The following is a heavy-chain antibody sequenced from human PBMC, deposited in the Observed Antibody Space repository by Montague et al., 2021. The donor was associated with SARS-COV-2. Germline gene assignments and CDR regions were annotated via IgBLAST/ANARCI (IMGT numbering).Heavy chain of an antibody. V-gene: IGHV6-1*01. Sequence: CAISGDSVSSNGATWNWVRQSPSGGLEWLGRTYYRSKWYNDYAVSVRGRVTINPDTSKNQFSLQLNSVTPGDTAIYYCTSGREGNYNVMDVWGQGTTVTVSS. D-gene: IGHD1-1*01. CDR1: GDSVSSNGAT. J-gene: IGHJ6*02. CDR3: TSGREGNYNVMDV. CDR2: TYYRSKWYN.